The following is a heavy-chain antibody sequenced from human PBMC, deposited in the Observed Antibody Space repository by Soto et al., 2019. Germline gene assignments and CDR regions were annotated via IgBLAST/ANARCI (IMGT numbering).Heavy chain of an antibody. CDR3: SRSIVVVTSFDY. J-gene: IGHJ4*02. V-gene: IGHV1-3*01. CDR2: INAGNGNT. CDR1: SYTFTSYA. Sequence: AAVKFSCKASSYTFTSYAVHWVRQPPGQRLEWMGWINAGNGNTKYSQKFQGRVTITREPSARTAYMELSSLRFEDTAVYVCSRSIVVVTSFDYWGQGTLVTVSS. D-gene: IGHD3-22*01.